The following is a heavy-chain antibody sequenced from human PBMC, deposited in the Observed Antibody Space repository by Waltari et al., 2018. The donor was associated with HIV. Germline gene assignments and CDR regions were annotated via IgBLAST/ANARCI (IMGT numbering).Heavy chain of an antibody. J-gene: IGHJ4*02. CDR2: ISYDGSNK. V-gene: IGHV3-30*01. D-gene: IGHD3-10*01. CDR1: GFTFSSYA. CDR3: ARPIWFGDGDYFDY. Sequence: QVQLVESGGGVVQPGRSLRLSCAASGFTFSSYAMHWVRQAPGKGREWVTVISYDGSNKYYADSVKGRCTISRDNSKNTLYLQMNSLRAEDTAVYYCARPIWFGDGDYFDYWGQGTLVTVSS.